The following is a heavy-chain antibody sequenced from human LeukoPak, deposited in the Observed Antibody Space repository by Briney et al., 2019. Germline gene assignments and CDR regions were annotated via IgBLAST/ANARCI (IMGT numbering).Heavy chain of an antibody. D-gene: IGHD3-22*01. V-gene: IGHV1-69*05. Sequence: SVKVSCKASGGTFSSYAISWVRQAPGQGLEWMGGIIPIFGTANYAQKFQGRVTITTDESTSTAYMELSSLTSEDAAVYYCARRATPNYYESSGYPGPFDCWGQGTLVTVSS. CDR3: ARRATPNYYESSGYPGPFDC. J-gene: IGHJ4*02. CDR1: GGTFSSYA. CDR2: IIPIFGTA.